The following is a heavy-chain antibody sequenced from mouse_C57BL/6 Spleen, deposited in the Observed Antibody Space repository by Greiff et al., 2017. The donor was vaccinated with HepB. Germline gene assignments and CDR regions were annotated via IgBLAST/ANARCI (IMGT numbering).Heavy chain of an antibody. CDR2: ISSGGSYT. Sequence: EVQGVESGGDLVKPGGSLKLSCAASGFTFSSYGMSWVRQTPDKRLEWVATISSGGSYTYYPDSVKGRFTISRDNAKNTLYLQMSSLKSEDTAMYYCARHGDGYYGYFDYWGQGTTLTVSS. D-gene: IGHD2-3*01. CDR3: ARHGDGYYGYFDY. V-gene: IGHV5-6*01. CDR1: GFTFSSYG. J-gene: IGHJ2*01.